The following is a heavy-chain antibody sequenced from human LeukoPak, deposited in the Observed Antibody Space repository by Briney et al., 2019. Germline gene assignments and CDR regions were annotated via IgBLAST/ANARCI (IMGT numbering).Heavy chain of an antibody. D-gene: IGHD1-1*01. CDR2: ISSSSSYI. CDR3: ARVHHWNDSPFQH. V-gene: IGHV3-21*01. J-gene: IGHJ1*01. Sequence: PGGSLRLSCAASGFTFSSYSMNWVRQAPGKGLEWVSSISSSSSYIYYADSVKGRSTISRDNAKNSLYLQMNSLRAEDTAVYYCARVHHWNDSPFQHWGQGTLVTVSS. CDR1: GFTFSSYS.